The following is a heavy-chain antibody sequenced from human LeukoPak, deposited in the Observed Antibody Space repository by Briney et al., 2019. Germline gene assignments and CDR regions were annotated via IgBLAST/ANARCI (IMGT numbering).Heavy chain of an antibody. J-gene: IGHJ4*02. D-gene: IGHD6-13*01. CDR2: ISTYDGDK. Sequence: ASVKVSCTASGYSLTNYGISWVRPAPGQGLEWMGWISTYDGDKNYVQKLQGRVTMTTDTSTSTAYMELRSLRSDDTAVYYCARGGVSNSWYRTPDYWGQGTLVAVSS. V-gene: IGHV1-18*01. CDR3: ARGGVSNSWYRTPDY. CDR1: GYSLTNYG.